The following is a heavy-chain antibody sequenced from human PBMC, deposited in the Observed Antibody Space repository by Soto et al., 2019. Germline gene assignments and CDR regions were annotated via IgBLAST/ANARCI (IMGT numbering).Heavy chain of an antibody. D-gene: IGHD6-6*01. CDR2: TYYRSKWYN. CDR1: GDSVSSNSAA. Sequence: SQTLSLTCVISGDSVSSNSAAWNWIRQSPSRGLEWLGRTYYRSKWYNDYAVSVKSRITINPDTSKNQFSLQLNSVTPEDTAVYYCARGLGSSSVPYNWFDPWGQGTLVTVSS. J-gene: IGHJ5*02. CDR3: ARGLGSSSVPYNWFDP. V-gene: IGHV6-1*01.